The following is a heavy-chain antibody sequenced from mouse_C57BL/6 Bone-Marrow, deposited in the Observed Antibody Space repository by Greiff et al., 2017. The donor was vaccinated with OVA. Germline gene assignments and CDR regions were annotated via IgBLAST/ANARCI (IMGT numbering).Heavy chain of an antibody. Sequence: QVQLKESGAELVRPGASVKLSCKASGYTFTDYYINWVKQRPGQGLEWIARIYPGSGNTYYNEKFKGKATLTAEKSSSTAYMQLSSLTSEDSAVYFCARADYYCSSYDAMYYWGQGTSVTVSS. CDR1: GYTFTDYY. V-gene: IGHV1-76*01. CDR3: ARADYYCSSYDAMYY. J-gene: IGHJ4*01. CDR2: IYPGSGNT. D-gene: IGHD1-1*01.